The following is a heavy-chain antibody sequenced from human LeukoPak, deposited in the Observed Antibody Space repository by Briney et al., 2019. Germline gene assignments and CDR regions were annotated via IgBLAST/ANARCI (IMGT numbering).Heavy chain of an antibody. CDR3: ARDPTVTTTGGY. D-gene: IGHD4-11*01. Sequence: ASVKVSCKASGYTFTGYYMHWVRQAPGQGLEWMGWITPNGDDTNYAQKFQGRVTMTADTSTSTAYMELRSLRSDDTAVYYCARDPTVTTTGGYWGQGTLVTVSS. CDR1: GYTFTGYY. J-gene: IGHJ4*02. V-gene: IGHV1-2*02. CDR2: ITPNGDDT.